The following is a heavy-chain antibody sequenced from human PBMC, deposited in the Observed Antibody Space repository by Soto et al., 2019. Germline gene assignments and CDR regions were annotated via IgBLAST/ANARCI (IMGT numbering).Heavy chain of an antibody. CDR3: ASAKIGDYFQVY. D-gene: IGHD4-17*01. CDR1: GFTFSSYA. J-gene: IGHJ4*02. Sequence: GGSLRLSCAASGFTFSSYAMSWVRQAPGKGLEWVSAISGSGDNTYYADSVKGRFTISRDNAKDTLYLQMDSLRAEDTAVYYCASAKIGDYFQVYWGQGTLVTVSS. V-gene: IGHV3-23*01. CDR2: ISGSGDNT.